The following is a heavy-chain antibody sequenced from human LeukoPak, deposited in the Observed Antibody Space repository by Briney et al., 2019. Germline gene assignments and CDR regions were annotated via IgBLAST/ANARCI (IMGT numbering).Heavy chain of an antibody. D-gene: IGHD2-2*01. CDR1: GFTFSCYG. V-gene: IGHV3-23*01. Sequence: PWGSLRPPCAVSGFTFSCYGMTWVPQGPGEGLEGVSAFSGSGGTTDYADSVKGRFTISRDNSKNTLYLQMNSLRAEDTAVYYCAKDQDVLLPAASFDLWGQGTLVTVSS. CDR2: FSGSGGTT. J-gene: IGHJ5*02. CDR3: AKDQDVLLPAASFDL.